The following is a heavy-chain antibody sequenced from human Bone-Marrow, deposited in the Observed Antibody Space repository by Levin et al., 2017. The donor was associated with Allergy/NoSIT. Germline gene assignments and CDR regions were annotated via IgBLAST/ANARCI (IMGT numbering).Heavy chain of an antibody. CDR1: GYTFTGYY. V-gene: IGHV1-2*06. D-gene: IGHD3-22*01. J-gene: IGHJ3*02. CDR3: AREAPLYYYDSSGYPSHDAFDI. CDR2: INPNSGGT. Sequence: GESLKISCKASGYTFTGYYMHWVRQAPGQGLEWMGRINPNSGGTNYAQKFQGRVTMTRDTSISTAYMELSRLRSDDTAVYYCAREAPLYYYDSSGYPSHDAFDIWGQGTMVTVSS.